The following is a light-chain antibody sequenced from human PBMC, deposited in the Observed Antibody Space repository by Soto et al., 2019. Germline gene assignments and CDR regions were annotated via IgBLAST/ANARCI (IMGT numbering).Light chain of an antibody. V-gene: IGKV1-33*01. CDR3: QQYDNLPWT. CDR1: QDIRNH. CDR2: DAS. Sequence: DIQMTQSPSSMSASVGDRVTITCQASQDIRNHLNWYQQKPGEAPKVLIYDASNLGTGVPSRFSGRGSGRDFSFTISSLQPEDIATYYCQQYDNLPWTFGQGTKVEIK. J-gene: IGKJ1*01.